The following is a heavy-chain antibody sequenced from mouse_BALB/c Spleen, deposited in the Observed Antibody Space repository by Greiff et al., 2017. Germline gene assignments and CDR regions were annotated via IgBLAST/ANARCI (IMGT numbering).Heavy chain of an antibody. CDR3: ARGDGNYVWFAY. J-gene: IGHJ3*01. V-gene: IGHV5-4*02. Sequence: EVMLVESGGGLVKPGGSLKLSCAASGFTFSDYYMYWVRQTPEKRLEWVATISDGGSYTYYPDSVKGRFTISRDNAKNNLYLQMSSLKSEDTAMYYCARGDGNYVWFAYWGQGTLVTVSA. CDR2: ISDGGSYT. CDR1: GFTFSDYY. D-gene: IGHD2-1*01.